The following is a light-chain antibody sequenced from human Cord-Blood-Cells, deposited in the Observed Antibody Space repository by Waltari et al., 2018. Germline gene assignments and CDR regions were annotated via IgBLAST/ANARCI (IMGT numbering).Light chain of an antibody. J-gene: IGKJ5*01. Sequence: EIVLTQSPRTLSLSPGERATLPCRASQSVSSSYLAWYQQKPGQAPRLLIYGASSRATGIPDRFSGSGSGTDFTLTISRLEPEDFAVYYCQQYGSSPSTFGQGTRLEIK. V-gene: IGKV3-20*01. CDR2: GAS. CDR1: QSVSSSY. CDR3: QQYGSSPST.